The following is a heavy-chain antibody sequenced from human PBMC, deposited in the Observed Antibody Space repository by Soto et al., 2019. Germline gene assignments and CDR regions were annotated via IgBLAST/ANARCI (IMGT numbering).Heavy chain of an antibody. Sequence: EVQLLESGGGLVQPGGSLRLSCAASGFTFSSYAMSWVRQAPGKGLEWVSAISGSGGSTYYADSVKGRFTISRDNAKNPLDLQMNSLRAEDTAVYYCAKSFGRIVVVQPYYFDYWGQGTLVTVSS. J-gene: IGHJ4*02. D-gene: IGHD3-22*01. CDR1: GFTFSSYA. CDR3: AKSFGRIVVVQPYYFDY. V-gene: IGHV3-23*01. CDR2: ISGSGGST.